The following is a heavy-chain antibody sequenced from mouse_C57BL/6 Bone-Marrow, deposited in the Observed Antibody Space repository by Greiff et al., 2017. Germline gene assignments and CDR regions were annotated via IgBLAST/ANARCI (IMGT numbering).Heavy chain of an antibody. D-gene: IGHD3-3*01. Sequence: VQLQQSGAELVRPGTSVKMSCKASGYTFTNYWIGWAKQRPGHGLEWIGDIYPGGGYTNYNEKFKGKDTLTADKSSSTAYMQFSSLTSEDSAIYYCARGGTGYAMDYWGQGTSVTVSS. CDR3: ARGGTGYAMDY. CDR2: IYPGGGYT. CDR1: GYTFTNYW. V-gene: IGHV1-63*01. J-gene: IGHJ4*01.